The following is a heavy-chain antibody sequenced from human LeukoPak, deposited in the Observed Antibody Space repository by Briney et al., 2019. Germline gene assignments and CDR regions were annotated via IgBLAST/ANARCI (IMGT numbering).Heavy chain of an antibody. CDR2: ISAYNGNT. CDR3: ARDRSNDSSGYYVPFDY. CDR1: GYTFTSYG. Sequence: ASVKVSCKASGYTFTSYGISWVRQAPGQGLEWMGWISAYNGNTNYAQKLQGRVTMTTDTSTSTAYMELRSLRSDDTAVYYCARDRSNDSSGYYVPFDYWGQGTLVTVSS. D-gene: IGHD3-22*01. V-gene: IGHV1-18*01. J-gene: IGHJ4*02.